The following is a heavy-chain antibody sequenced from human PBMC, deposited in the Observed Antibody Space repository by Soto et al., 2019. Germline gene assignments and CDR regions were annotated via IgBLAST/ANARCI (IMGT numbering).Heavy chain of an antibody. V-gene: IGHV3-30*09. CDR1: GFTFSSYA. D-gene: IGHD2-21*02. CDR3: ASESGDCGGDCYFDY. CDR2: ISYDGSNK. Sequence: GGSLRLSCAASGFTFSSYAMHWVRQAPGKGLEWVAVISYDGSNKYYADTVKGRFAISRDNSKNTLYLQMNSLRAEDTAVYYCASESGDCGGDCYFDYWGQGTLVTVSS. J-gene: IGHJ4*02.